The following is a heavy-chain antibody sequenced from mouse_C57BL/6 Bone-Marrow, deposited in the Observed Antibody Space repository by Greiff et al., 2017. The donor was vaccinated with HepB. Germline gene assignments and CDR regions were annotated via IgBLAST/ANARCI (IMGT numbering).Heavy chain of an antibody. J-gene: IGHJ3*01. V-gene: IGHV7-3*01. CDR3: ARDFGRSDGYSFAY. Sequence: EVMLVESGGGLVQPGGSLSFSCAASGFTFTDYYMSWVRQPPGKALEWLGFIRNKANGYTTEYSASVKGRFTISSDNSQNILYLQMNTLRAEDRATYYGARDFGRSDGYSFAYGDQGKLVTVSA. D-gene: IGHD2-3*01. CDR1: GFTFTDYY. CDR2: IRNKANGYTT.